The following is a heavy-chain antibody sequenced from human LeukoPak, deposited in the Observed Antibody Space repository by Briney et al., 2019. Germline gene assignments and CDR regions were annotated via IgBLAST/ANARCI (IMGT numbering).Heavy chain of an antibody. CDR3: ARVPTSSGRYAEFDY. CDR1: GFTVSSNY. Sequence: GGSLRLSCAASGFTVSSNYMSWVRQAPGKGLEWVSVIYSGGSTYYADSVKGRFTISRDNSKNTLYLQMNSLRAEDTAVYYCARVPTSSGRYAEFDYWGQGTLVTVSS. J-gene: IGHJ4*02. CDR2: IYSGGST. V-gene: IGHV3-53*01. D-gene: IGHD6-19*01.